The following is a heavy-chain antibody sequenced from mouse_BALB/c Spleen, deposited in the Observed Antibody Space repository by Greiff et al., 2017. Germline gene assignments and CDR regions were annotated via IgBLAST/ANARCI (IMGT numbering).Heavy chain of an antibody. CDR3: ARPYYRYDGAWFAY. CDR1: GFTFSSYA. CDR2: ISSGGST. V-gene: IGHV5-6-5*01. D-gene: IGHD2-14*01. J-gene: IGHJ3*01. Sequence: EVKVVESGGGLVKPGGSLKLSCAASGFTFSSYAMSWVRQTPEKRLEWVASISSGGSTYYPDSVKGRFTISRDNARNILYLQMSSLRSEDTAMYYCARPYYRYDGAWFAYWGQGTLVTVSA.